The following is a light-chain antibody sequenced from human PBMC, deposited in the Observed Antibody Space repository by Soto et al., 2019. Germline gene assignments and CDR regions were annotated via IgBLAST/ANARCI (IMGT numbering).Light chain of an antibody. V-gene: IGLV2-14*01. J-gene: IGLJ3*02. CDR2: DVS. CDR1: SSDVGAYNY. Sequence: QSALTQPASVSGSPGQSITISCTGTSSDVGAYNYVSWYQQHPGKAPKLMIYDVSNRPSGVSARFSGSKSGNTASLTISGLQAEDEADYYCNSYTTSTTRVFGGGTKVTVL. CDR3: NSYTTSTTRV.